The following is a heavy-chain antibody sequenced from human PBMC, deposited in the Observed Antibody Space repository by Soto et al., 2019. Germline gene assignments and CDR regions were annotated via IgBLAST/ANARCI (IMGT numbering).Heavy chain of an antibody. J-gene: IGHJ6*02. V-gene: IGHV1-2*02. Sequence: ASVKVSCKASGYTFTGYYMHWVRQAPGQGLEWMGWINPNSGGTNYAQKFQGRVTTTRDTSISTAYLELSRLRSDDTAAYYCASYCGSSWFYHWDGMDVWGRGATFTVSS. CDR2: INPNSGGT. CDR1: GYTFTGYY. D-gene: IGHD6-13*01. CDR3: ASYCGSSWFYHWDGMDV.